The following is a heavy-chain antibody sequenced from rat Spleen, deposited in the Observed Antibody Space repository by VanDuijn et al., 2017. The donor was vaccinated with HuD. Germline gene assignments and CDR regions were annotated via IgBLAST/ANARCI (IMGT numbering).Heavy chain of an antibody. V-gene: IGHV5S10*01. CDR2: IVYDGTRT. CDR1: GFSLTDYN. D-gene: IGHD1-11*01. J-gene: IGHJ2*01. Sequence: VQLKESGPGLVQPSQTLSLICTVSGFSLTDYNIHWLRQPPGKGLEWVATIVYDGTRTYFRDSVKGRFTLSRDNTKSTLYLQMDSLRSEDTATYYCTRDFVNYGGYSADYWGQGVMVTVSS. CDR3: TRDFVNYGGYSADY.